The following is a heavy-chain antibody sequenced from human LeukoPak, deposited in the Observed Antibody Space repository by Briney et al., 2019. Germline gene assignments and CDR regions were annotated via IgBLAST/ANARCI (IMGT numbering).Heavy chain of an antibody. D-gene: IGHD1-26*01. Sequence: GSLRLSCAASGFTFSSYAMSWVRQAPGKGLEWIGYIYDSGNTNSNPSLKSRVTIAVDTSKSQFSLKLSSVTAADTAVYYCARGLVGLTPHAGVFEIWGQGTKVTVSS. J-gene: IGHJ3*02. CDR3: ARGLVGLTPHAGVFEI. CDR1: GFTFSSYA. V-gene: IGHV4-59*01. CDR2: IYDSGNT.